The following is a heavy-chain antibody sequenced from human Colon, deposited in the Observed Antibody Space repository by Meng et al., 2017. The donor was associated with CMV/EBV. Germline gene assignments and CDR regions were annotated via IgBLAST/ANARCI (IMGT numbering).Heavy chain of an antibody. CDR2: IQADASET. CDR1: RFRFSDFW. D-gene: IGHD3-16*01. Sequence: LRLSCTVSRFRFSDFWMNWVRQAPGKGLEWVANIQADASETYYADSVKRRFIISRDNAKNSLFLQMNSLRVEDTAVYFCVRGHYDGAWGHGTLVTVSS. CDR3: VRGHYDGA. V-gene: IGHV3-7*04. J-gene: IGHJ4*03.